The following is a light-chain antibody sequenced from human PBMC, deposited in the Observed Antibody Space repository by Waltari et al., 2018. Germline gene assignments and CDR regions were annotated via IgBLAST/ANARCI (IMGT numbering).Light chain of an antibody. J-gene: IGLJ2*01. CDR2: DVN. V-gene: IGLV2-14*03. CDR1: SSDVGAYTY. Sequence: QSALTQPASVSGSPGQSITISCAGTSSDVGAYTYVSWYQHHPGKAPKLIIYDVNSRPSGVFNRFSGSKSGNTASLTISGLQAEDEADYYCSSFTSDSTWVFGAGTKLTVL. CDR3: SSFTSDSTWV.